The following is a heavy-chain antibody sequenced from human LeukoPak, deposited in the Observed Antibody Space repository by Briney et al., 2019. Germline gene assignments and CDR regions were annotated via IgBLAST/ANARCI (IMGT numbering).Heavy chain of an antibody. V-gene: IGHV1-2*02. J-gene: IGHJ3*02. Sequence: ASVKVSCTASGYTFTGYYMHWVRQAPGQGLEWMGWINPNSGDTNYAQKFQGRVTVTRDTSISTAYMELSRLRADDTAMFYCARDGSFDIWGQGTMVTVSS. CDR3: ARDGSFDI. CDR2: INPNSGDT. CDR1: GYTFTGYY.